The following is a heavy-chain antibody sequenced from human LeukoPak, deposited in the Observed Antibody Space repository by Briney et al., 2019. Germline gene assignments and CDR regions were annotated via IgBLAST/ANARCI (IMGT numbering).Heavy chain of an antibody. V-gene: IGHV3-23*01. CDR3: ARLNGSGTRKGTNWFDP. J-gene: IGHJ5*02. CDR2: ISGSGGST. Sequence: PGGSLRLSCAASGFTFSSYAMSWVRQAPGKGLEWVSAISGSGGSTYYADSVKGRFTISRDNSKNTLYLQMNSLRAEDTAVYYCARLNGSGTRKGTNWFDPRGQGTLVTVSS. CDR1: GFTFSSYA. D-gene: IGHD3-3*01.